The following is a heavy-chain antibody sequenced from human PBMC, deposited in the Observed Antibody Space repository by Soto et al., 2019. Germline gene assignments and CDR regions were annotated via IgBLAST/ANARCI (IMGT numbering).Heavy chain of an antibody. D-gene: IGHD4-17*01. V-gene: IGHV3-23*01. J-gene: IGHJ4*02. Sequence: GGSLRLSCAASGFPFSIYAMSWVRQAPGKGLEWVSAISVSGGSTYYADSVKGRFTISRDNSKNTLYLQMNSLRAEDTAVYYCAKDSEDYGPYYFDYWGQGTLVTVSS. CDR1: GFPFSIYA. CDR2: ISVSGGST. CDR3: AKDSEDYGPYYFDY.